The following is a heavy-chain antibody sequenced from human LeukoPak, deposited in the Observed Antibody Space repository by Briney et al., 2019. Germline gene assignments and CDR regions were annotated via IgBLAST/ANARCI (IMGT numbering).Heavy chain of an antibody. CDR1: GFTFSNYA. Sequence: GGSLRLSCAASGFTFSNYAMSWVRQAPGKGREWVSAITDSGGNTYYADSVKGRFTISRDNSKNTVFLQMNSLRAEDTAVYYCAKWGDYDVLTGYYVSDYWGQGTLVTVSS. CDR2: ITDSGGNT. V-gene: IGHV3-23*01. D-gene: IGHD3-9*01. CDR3: AKWGDYDVLTGYYVSDY. J-gene: IGHJ4*02.